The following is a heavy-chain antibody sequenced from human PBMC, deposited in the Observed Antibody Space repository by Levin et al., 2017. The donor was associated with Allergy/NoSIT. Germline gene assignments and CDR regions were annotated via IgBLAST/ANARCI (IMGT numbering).Heavy chain of an antibody. J-gene: IGHJ6*03. CDR2: IYHSGST. CDR3: AKNAAYCMDV. D-gene: IGHD6-25*01. Sequence: SPTLSLTCTVSGGSMSRAWWSWVRQSPGKGLEWIGEIYHSGSTNYNPSLKSRVTISVDNSKYQFSLKLNSVTAADTAVYYCAKNAAYCMDVWGKGTTVTVSS. CDR1: GGSMSRAW. V-gene: IGHV4-4*02.